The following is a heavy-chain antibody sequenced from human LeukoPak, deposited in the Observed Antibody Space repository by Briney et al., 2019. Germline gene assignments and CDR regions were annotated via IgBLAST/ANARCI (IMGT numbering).Heavy chain of an antibody. CDR3: AKDGGGYYTWAFDY. CDR2: ISGSGGST. Sequence: PGGSLRLSCAASGFTLSSYGMSWVRQAPGKGLEWVSGISGSGGSTYCADSVKGRFTISRDNSKNTMNLQMNSLRAEDTAVYYCAKDGGGYYTWAFDYWGQGTLVTVSS. J-gene: IGHJ4*02. D-gene: IGHD3-22*01. V-gene: IGHV3-23*01. CDR1: GFTLSSYG.